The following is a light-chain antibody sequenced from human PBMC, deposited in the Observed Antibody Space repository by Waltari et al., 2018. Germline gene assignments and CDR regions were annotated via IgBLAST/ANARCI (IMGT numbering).Light chain of an antibody. CDR2: EVS. CDR1: SSDVGGFDY. CDR3: SSFAGSSQML. J-gene: IGLJ2*01. Sequence: QSALTQPPSASGSPGQSVTISCTGTSSDVGGFDYVSWYQQHPGKVPRLMIDEVSKRPSGVRARFSAAKSGNTAALTVSGLQVGDEADYYCSSFAGSSQMLFGGGTKLTVL. V-gene: IGLV2-8*01.